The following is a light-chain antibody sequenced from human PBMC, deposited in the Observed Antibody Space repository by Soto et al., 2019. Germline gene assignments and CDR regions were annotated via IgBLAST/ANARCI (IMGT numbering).Light chain of an antibody. V-gene: IGLV2-14*01. CDR1: SSDVGSYDH. CDR3: ISYTGSSTSYV. J-gene: IGLJ1*01. Sequence: QSALTQPASVSGSPGQSITISCSGTSSDVGSYDHVAWYQQFPGKTPKLMIYELSNRPSGVSSRFSGSKSGNTASLTISGLQAEDEADYYCISYTGSSTSYVFGSGTKVTVL. CDR2: ELS.